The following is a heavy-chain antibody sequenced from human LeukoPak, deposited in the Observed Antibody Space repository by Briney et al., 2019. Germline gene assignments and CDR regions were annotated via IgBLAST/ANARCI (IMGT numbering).Heavy chain of an antibody. CDR1: GFTFSSYS. J-gene: IGHJ6*03. Sequence: PGGSLRLSCAASGFTFSSYSMNWVRQAPGKGLEWVSFISGSSSYIYFADSVKGRFTISRDNAKNTLYVQMNSLRAEDTAVYYCARGALYYMDVWGKGTTVTISS. CDR2: ISGSSSYI. V-gene: IGHV3-21*04. CDR3: ARGALYYMDV.